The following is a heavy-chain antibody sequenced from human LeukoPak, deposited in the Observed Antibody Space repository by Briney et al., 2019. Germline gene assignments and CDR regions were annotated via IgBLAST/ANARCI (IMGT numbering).Heavy chain of an antibody. V-gene: IGHV3-74*01. CDR1: GFAFSSNW. Sequence: GGSLRLSCAASGFAFSSNWMHWVRQTPGKGLVWVSRINSGGSGTSYADSVEGRFTISRDNAKNTLYLQMNSLRVEDTAVYHCVRYFTAVAPTLRLDYWGQGTLVTVSS. D-gene: IGHD6-19*01. J-gene: IGHJ4*02. CDR3: VRYFTAVAPTLRLDY. CDR2: INSGGSGT.